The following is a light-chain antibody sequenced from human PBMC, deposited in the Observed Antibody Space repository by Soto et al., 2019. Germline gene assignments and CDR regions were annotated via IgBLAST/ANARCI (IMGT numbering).Light chain of an antibody. Sequence: QSVLTQPASVSGPPGQSITISCTGTSSDVGAYNYVSWYQQHPGKAPKLMIYEVGNRPSGVSNRFSGSKSGNTASLTISGLQAEEEAAYYCSSYISRSTLVFGTGTKVAV. CDR1: SSDVGAYNY. V-gene: IGLV2-14*01. CDR2: EVG. J-gene: IGLJ1*01. CDR3: SSYISRSTLV.